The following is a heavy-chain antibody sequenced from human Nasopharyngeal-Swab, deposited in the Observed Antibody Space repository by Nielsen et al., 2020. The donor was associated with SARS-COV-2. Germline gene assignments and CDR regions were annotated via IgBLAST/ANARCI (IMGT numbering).Heavy chain of an antibody. D-gene: IGHD1-26*01. J-gene: IGHJ6*03. CDR2: ITSSYDQK. V-gene: IGHV3-21*01. Sequence: VRQAPGKGLEWVASITSSYDQKYYGESVKGRFTISRDNARNSLYLEMNSLRVEDTAIYYCASEVVGFYFYTNVWGKGTTVTVSS. CDR3: ASEVVGFYFYTNV.